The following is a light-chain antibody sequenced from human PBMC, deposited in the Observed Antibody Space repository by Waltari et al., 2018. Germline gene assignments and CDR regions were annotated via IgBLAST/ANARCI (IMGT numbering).Light chain of an antibody. CDR3: QSFDNSLRRSVI. CDR2: GNT. J-gene: IGLJ2*01. CDR1: SSNIGAGFD. V-gene: IGLV1-40*01. Sequence: QSVLTQPPSVSGAPGQRVTISCTGSSSNIGAGFDVHGYQQLPGAAPKLLIYGNTNRPSGVPDRFSGSKSGTSASLAITGLQAEDEADYYCQSFDNSLRRSVIFGGGTKLTVL.